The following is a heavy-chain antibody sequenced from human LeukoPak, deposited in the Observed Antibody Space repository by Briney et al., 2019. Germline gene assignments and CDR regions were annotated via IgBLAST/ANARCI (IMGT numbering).Heavy chain of an antibody. J-gene: IGHJ5*02. CDR3: AKAAYGDYVNWFDP. CDR2: IAATSGST. CDR1: GFTFRNYA. D-gene: IGHD4-17*01. Sequence: GGSLRLSCAASGFTFRNYAMNWVRQAPGKGLEWVSSIAATSGSTYYADSVKGRFSISIDNAKNTLYLQMNSLRAEDTALYYCAKAAYGDYVNWFDPWGQGTLVTVSS. V-gene: IGHV3-23*01.